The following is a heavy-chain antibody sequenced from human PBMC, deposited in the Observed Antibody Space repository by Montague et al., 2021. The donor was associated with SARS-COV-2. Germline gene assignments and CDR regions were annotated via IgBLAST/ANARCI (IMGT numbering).Heavy chain of an antibody. CDR1: GGSFSTYS. D-gene: IGHD3-10*01. CDR2: IHHGGST. J-gene: IGHJ6*03. Sequence: SETLSLTCAVHGGSFSTYSWNWIRQPPGKGLEWIGEIHHGGSTNYNPSLKSRGTISAATSKNQFSLKLTSVAAADTAVYYCARLGDGVVPSPILGVGPYYSYYYMDVWGKGTTVTVSS. CDR3: ARLGDGVVPSPILGVGPYYSYYYMDV. V-gene: IGHV4-34*01.